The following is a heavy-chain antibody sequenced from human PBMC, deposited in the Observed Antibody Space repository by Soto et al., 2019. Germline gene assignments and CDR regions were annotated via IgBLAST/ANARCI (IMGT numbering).Heavy chain of an antibody. CDR1: GGSISSSSYY. V-gene: IGHV4-39*01. CDR3: APGSVTKSGYYYYMDV. CDR2: FYYSGST. J-gene: IGHJ6*03. D-gene: IGHD4-17*01. Sequence: SETLSLTCTVSGGSISSSSYYWGWIRQPPVKVLEWFWLFYYSGSTYYNPSLNSRFTISVDTSKNQFSLKLSSVTAADTAVFYCAPGSVTKSGYYYYMDVWGKGTMVTVSS.